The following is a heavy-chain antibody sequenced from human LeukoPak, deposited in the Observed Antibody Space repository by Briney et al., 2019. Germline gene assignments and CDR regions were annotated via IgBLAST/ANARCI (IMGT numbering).Heavy chain of an antibody. J-gene: IGHJ4*02. D-gene: IGHD5-24*01. V-gene: IGHV4-61*01. CDR3: ARRPTYNYNFDF. Sequence: SETLSLTCTVSGGSVSSDSYFWTWIRQPPGKGLEWIGYIYYSGTTNYNPSLKSRVTISVDTSKNQFSLQLSSVTAADTAVYYCARRPTYNYNFDFWGQGTLVTVSS. CDR2: IYYSGTT. CDR1: GGSVSSDSYF.